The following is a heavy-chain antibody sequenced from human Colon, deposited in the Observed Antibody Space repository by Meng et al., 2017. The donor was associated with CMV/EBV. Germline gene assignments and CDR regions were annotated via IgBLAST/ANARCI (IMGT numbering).Heavy chain of an antibody. D-gene: IGHD2-21*01. J-gene: IGHJ5*02. CDR3: ARTRVIPPSYWFDP. Sequence: GAVINRGGYYWSWISQRPGKGLEWIGYISYTGSTHYNPSLKSRVIISEGTSRSQFSLKVTSVTAADTAMYYCARTRVIPPSYWFDPWGQGILVTVSS. CDR2: ISYTGST. V-gene: IGHV4-31*02. CDR1: GAVINRGGYY.